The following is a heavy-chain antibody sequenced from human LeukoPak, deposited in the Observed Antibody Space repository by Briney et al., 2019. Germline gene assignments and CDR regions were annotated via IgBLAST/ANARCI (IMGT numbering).Heavy chain of an antibody. Sequence: PGGSLRPSCTVSGFTVSSNSMSWVRQAPGKGLEWVSFIYSDNTHYSDSVQGRFTISRDNSKNTLYLQMNSLRAEDTAVYYCARRAGAYSHPYDYWGHGILVTVSS. CDR1: GFTVSSNS. CDR2: IYSDNT. J-gene: IGHJ4*01. V-gene: IGHV3-53*01. D-gene: IGHD4/OR15-4a*01. CDR3: ARRAGAYSHPYDY.